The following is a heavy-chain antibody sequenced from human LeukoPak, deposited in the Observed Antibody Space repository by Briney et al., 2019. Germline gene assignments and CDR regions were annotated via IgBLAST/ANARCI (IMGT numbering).Heavy chain of an antibody. J-gene: IGHJ4*02. CDR1: GGSISSYY. D-gene: IGHD2-2*01. CDR2: IYYTGYT. V-gene: IGHV4-59*12. CDR3: ARERREQLLPPYTRSVTYFDY. Sequence: SETLSLTCTVSGGSISSYYWNWIRQPPGKGLEWIGYIYYTGYTNYNPSLKSRVTISVDTSKNQFSLKLSSVTAADTAVYYCARERREQLLPPYTRSVTYFDYWGQGTLVTVSS.